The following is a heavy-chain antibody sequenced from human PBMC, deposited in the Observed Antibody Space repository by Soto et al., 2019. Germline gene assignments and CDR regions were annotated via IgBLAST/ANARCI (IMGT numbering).Heavy chain of an antibody. Sequence: EVQLVEYGGGLVQPGGSLRLSCAASGFIFSDHYMDWVRQAPGKGLEWVGRIKNKANSYTTDYAASVKGRFTISRDDSRNSLYLQMNSLKTEDTAVYYCASRAGSTTGMVYWGQGTLVTVSS. CDR1: GFIFSDHY. D-gene: IGHD1-1*01. V-gene: IGHV3-72*01. CDR3: ASRAGSTTGMVY. J-gene: IGHJ4*02. CDR2: IKNKANSYTT.